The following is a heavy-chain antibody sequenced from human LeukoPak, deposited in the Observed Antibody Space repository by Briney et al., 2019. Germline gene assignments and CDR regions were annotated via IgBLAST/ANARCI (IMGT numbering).Heavy chain of an antibody. V-gene: IGHV4-4*07. D-gene: IGHD4-23*01. CDR1: GGSINNYY. J-gene: IGHJ5*01. CDR3: ARIGGNFPSLDS. Sequence: SETLSLTCTVSGGSINNYYWSWVRQPAGKGLGWIGRIYTTGSTNYTPSLKSRVTMSVDTSKNQFSLKLTSVTAADTAVYYCARIGGNFPSLDSWGQGILVTVSS. CDR2: IYTTGST.